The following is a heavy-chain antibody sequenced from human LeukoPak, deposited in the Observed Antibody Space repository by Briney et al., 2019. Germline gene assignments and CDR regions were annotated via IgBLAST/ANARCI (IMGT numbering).Heavy chain of an antibody. V-gene: IGHV4-61*02. CDR1: GGSFNSGSYY. Sequence: PSETLSLTCTVSGGSFNSGSYYWSWIRQPAGKGLEGVGRIYTSGSTNYNPSLKSRVTISVDTSKNQFSLQLTSVTAADTAVYYCARAMRVDRFFDYWGQGILVTVSS. J-gene: IGHJ4*02. CDR2: IYTSGST. D-gene: IGHD5-12*01. CDR3: ARAMRVDRFFDY.